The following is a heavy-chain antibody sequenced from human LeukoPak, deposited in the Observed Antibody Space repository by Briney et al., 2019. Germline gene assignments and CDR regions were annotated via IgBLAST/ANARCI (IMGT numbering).Heavy chain of an antibody. CDR3: ARDGRSGPHFDS. D-gene: IGHD1-1*01. J-gene: IGHJ4*02. CDR1: GFTFRSHG. V-gene: IGHV3-33*01. Sequence: GGSLRLSCAASGFTFRSHGMHWVRQAPGKGLEWVAHIWFDGSNKYFADSVKGRFTISRDNSKNTLYLQMNSLRAEDTAVYYCARDGRSGPHFDSWGQGTLVTVSS. CDR2: IWFDGSNK.